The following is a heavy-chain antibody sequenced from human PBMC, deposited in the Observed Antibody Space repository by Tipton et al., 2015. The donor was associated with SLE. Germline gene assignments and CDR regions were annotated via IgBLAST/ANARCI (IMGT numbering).Heavy chain of an antibody. CDR3: ARVDCRGGSCWDYAFDV. V-gene: IGHV1-18*01. D-gene: IGHD2-15*01. Sequence: QLVQSGAEVKKPGASVKVSCKASGYIFTSYGISWVRQAPGQGLEWMGWISADNGNTAYAQKFQGRVTMTTDTSTSTAYMELRSLRSDDTAVYYCARVDCRGGSCWDYAFDVWGRGTKVTVSS. CDR1: GYIFTSYG. CDR2: ISADNGNT. J-gene: IGHJ3*01.